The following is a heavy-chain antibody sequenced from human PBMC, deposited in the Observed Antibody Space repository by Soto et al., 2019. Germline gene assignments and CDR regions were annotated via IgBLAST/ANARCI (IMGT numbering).Heavy chain of an antibody. J-gene: IGHJ3*02. CDR1: GSSISTGGYS. V-gene: IGHV4-30-2*01. D-gene: IGHD2-15*01. CDR2: IYHSGST. Sequence: SETLSLTCAFSGSSISTGGYSRSWIRQPPGKGLEWIGYIYHSGSTYYNPSLKSRVTISVDRSKNQFSLKLSSVTAADTAVYYCARGGIVVVVAARDAFDIWGQGTMVT. CDR3: ARGGIVVVVAARDAFDI.